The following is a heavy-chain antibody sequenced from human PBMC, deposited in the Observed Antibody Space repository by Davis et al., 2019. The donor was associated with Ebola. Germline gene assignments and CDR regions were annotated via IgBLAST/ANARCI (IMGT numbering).Heavy chain of an antibody. Sequence: ASVKVSCKASGYTFTGYYMHWVRQAPGQGLEWMGWINPNSGGTNYAQKFQGWVTMTRDTSISTAYMELSRLRSDDTAVYYCARGPNSGTYFGLFDYWGQGTLVTVSS. CDR2: INPNSGGT. D-gene: IGHD1-26*01. CDR1: GYTFTGYY. V-gene: IGHV1-2*04. J-gene: IGHJ4*02. CDR3: ARGPNSGTYFGLFDY.